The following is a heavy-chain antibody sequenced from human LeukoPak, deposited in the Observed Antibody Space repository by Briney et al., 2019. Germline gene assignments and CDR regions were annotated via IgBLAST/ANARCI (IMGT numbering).Heavy chain of an antibody. D-gene: IGHD4-23*01. V-gene: IGHV4-30-4*08. Sequence: SETLSLTCPVSGGSISSSNYYWGWIRQPPGKGLEWIGYIYYSGSTYYNPSLKSRVTISVDTSKNQFSLKLSSVTAADTAVYYCARDYGGNPDSSYFDYWGQGTLVTVSS. J-gene: IGHJ4*02. CDR2: IYYSGST. CDR3: ARDYGGNPDSSYFDY. CDR1: GGSISSSNYY.